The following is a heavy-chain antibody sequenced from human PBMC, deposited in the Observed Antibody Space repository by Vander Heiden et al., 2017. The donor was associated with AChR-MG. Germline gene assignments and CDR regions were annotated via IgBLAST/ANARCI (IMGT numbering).Heavy chain of an antibody. V-gene: IGHV3-7*01. J-gene: IGHJ5*02. Sequence: EVQLVESGGGLVQPGGSLRPPCAASGFTFSSYWVSWVRQAPGKGLEWVANIKQDGSEKYYVDSVKGRFTISRDNAKNSLYLQMNSLRAEDTAVYYCARDSYCSSTSCPGGWFDPWGQGTLVTVSS. D-gene: IGHD2-2*01. CDR2: IKQDGSEK. CDR1: GFTFSSYW. CDR3: ARDSYCSSTSCPGGWFDP.